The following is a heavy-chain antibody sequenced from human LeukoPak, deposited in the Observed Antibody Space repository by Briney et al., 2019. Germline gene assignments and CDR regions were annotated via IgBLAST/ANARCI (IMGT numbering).Heavy chain of an antibody. CDR1: GFTFSSYW. Sequence: TGGSLRLSCAASGFTFSSYWMSWVRQAPGKGLEWVANIKQDGSEKYYVDSVKGRFTISRDNSKNTLYLQMNSLRAEDTAVYYCAKLASSAYFDYWGQGTLVTVSS. CDR2: IKQDGSEK. D-gene: IGHD3-22*01. CDR3: AKLASSAYFDY. J-gene: IGHJ4*02. V-gene: IGHV3-7*03.